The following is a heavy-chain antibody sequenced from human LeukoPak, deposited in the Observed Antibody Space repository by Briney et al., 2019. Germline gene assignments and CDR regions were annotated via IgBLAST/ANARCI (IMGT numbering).Heavy chain of an antibody. CDR1: GFTFDDYA. J-gene: IGHJ3*02. CDR2: ISWNSGSI. V-gene: IGHV3-9*01. CDR3: AKDRGAILGYCSGGNCSPNDAFDS. D-gene: IGHD2-15*01. Sequence: GRSLRLSCAASGFTFDDYAMHWVRQVPGKGLEWVSGISWNSGSIGYADSVKGRFTISRDNAKNSLSLQMNSLRAEDTALYNCAKDRGAILGYCSGGNCSPNDAFDSWGQGTMVTVSS.